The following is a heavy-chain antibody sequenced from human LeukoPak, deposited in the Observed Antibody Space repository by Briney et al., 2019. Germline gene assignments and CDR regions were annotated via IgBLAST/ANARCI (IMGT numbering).Heavy chain of an antibody. V-gene: IGHV4-4*07. CDR1: GGSISSYY. D-gene: IGHD3-10*01. Sequence: SETLSLTCTVSGGSISSYYWSWIRQPAGKGLEWIGRIYTSGSTNYNPSLKSRVTMSVDTSKNQFSLKLSSVTAADTAVYYCARDRLTGYYGSGSHNWFDPWGQGTLVTVSS. J-gene: IGHJ5*02. CDR3: ARDRLTGYYGSGSHNWFDP. CDR2: IYTSGST.